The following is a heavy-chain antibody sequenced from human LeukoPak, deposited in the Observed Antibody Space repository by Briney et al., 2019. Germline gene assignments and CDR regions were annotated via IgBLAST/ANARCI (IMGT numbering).Heavy chain of an antibody. V-gene: IGHV4-61*02. CDR1: GDSIRSGSFH. CDR2: IYITGST. CDR3: AKSWGYAANSLHIQH. J-gene: IGHJ1*01. D-gene: IGHD4-23*01. Sequence: SETLSLTCSVCGDSIRSGSFHWNWIRQPAGKGLEWIGRIYITGSTDYNPSLKSRVTMSVGTSNNQFSLKLTSVTAADTAVYYCAKSWGYAANSLHIQHWGQGARVIVS.